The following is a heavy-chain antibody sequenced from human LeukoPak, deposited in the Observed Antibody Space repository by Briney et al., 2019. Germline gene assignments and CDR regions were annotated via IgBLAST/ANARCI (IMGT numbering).Heavy chain of an antibody. D-gene: IGHD5-18*01. CDR2: INHSGST. CDR3: ARVSYGLPYFDY. CDR1: GGSMRSYY. Sequence: PSETLSLTCTVSGGSMRSYYWSWIRQPPGKGLEWIGEINHSGSTNYNPSLKSRVTISVDTSKNQFSLKLSSVTAADTAVYYCARVSYGLPYFDYWGQGTLVTVSS. V-gene: IGHV4-34*01. J-gene: IGHJ4*02.